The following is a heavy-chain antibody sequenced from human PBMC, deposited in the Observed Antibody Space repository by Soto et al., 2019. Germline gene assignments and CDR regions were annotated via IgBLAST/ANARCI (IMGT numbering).Heavy chain of an antibody. CDR1: GGSIIDVDYY. J-gene: IGHJ4*02. Sequence: TSETLSLTWTVSGGSIIDVDYYWSWIRQPPGKGLEWIGYIYYSGNTYYNPSLKSRVMISVDTSKNQFSLNLSSVTAADTAVYYCASGYYDILTGRDTKYYFDYWGQGALVTVSS. CDR3: ASGYYDILTGRDTKYYFDY. V-gene: IGHV4-30-4*01. D-gene: IGHD3-9*01. CDR2: IYYSGNT.